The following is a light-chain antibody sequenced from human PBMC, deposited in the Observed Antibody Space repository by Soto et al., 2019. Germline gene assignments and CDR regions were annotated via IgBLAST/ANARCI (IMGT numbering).Light chain of an antibody. CDR2: EVS. V-gene: IGLV2-8*01. J-gene: IGLJ2*01. Sequence: QSALTQPPSASGSPGQSVTISCTGTSSDVGGYNYVSWYQQHPGKAPKLMISEVSKRPSGVPDRFSGSKSGNTASLTVSGLQAEDEADYFCNSFAGNNNLVLGGETKRTVL. CDR3: NSFAGNNNLV. CDR1: SSDVGGYNY.